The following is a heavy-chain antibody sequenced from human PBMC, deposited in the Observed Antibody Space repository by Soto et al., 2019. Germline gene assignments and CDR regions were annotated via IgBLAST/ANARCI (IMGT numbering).Heavy chain of an antibody. Sequence: EVQLVESGGGLVQPGGSLRLSCAASGFVFSTYSMNWVRQAPGKGLEWVSYISSSSSTIYYADSVQGRFTISRDNATNSLYLQVNSLRDEDTAVYYFARPAGRVDDFAYWGQGTLVTVSS. V-gene: IGHV3-48*02. CDR2: ISSSSSTI. CDR3: ARPAGRVDDFAY. J-gene: IGHJ4*02. CDR1: GFVFSTYS. D-gene: IGHD2-21*01.